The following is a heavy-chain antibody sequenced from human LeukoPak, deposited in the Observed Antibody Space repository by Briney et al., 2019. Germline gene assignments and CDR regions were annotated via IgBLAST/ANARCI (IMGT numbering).Heavy chain of an antibody. CDR3: ARVEFSAVGDY. CDR1: GFTVSSNY. V-gene: IGHV3-53*01. CDR2: IYSGGST. J-gene: IGHJ4*02. D-gene: IGHD3-10*01. Sequence: GGSLRLSCAASGFTVSSNYMSWVRQAPGKGLEWASVIYSGGSTYYADSVKGRFTISRDNSKNTLYLQMNSLRAEDTAVYYCARVEFSAVGDYWGQGTLVTVSS.